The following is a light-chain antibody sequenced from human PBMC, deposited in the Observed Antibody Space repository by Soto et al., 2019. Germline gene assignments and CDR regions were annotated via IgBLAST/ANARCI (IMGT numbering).Light chain of an antibody. J-gene: IGKJ1*01. CDR1: QSISTY. CDR3: QHYNSYSEA. Sequence: DLQMTQSPSSLSASVADRATITCLASQSISTYVNWYQQRPGKAPKVLLFGSSSLQIGVPSRFSGSGYGTDFTLTVSSLQPDDFATYYCQHYNSYSEAFGQGTKVDIK. CDR2: GSS. V-gene: IGKV1-5*01.